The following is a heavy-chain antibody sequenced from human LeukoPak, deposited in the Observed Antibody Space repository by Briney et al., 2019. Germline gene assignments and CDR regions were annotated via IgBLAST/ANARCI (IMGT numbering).Heavy chain of an antibody. Sequence: PGVSLRLSCAASGFSFRSYSMNWVRQAPGKGLEWVSYISSSSSSMYYADSVKGRFTISRDDAKNSLYLQMNSLRDEDTAVYYCARDLTYYYDSSGYYYSRGYFDYWGQGTLVTVSS. CDR1: GFSFRSYS. CDR3: ARDLTYYYDSSGYYYSRGYFDY. V-gene: IGHV3-48*02. CDR2: ISSSSSSM. D-gene: IGHD3-22*01. J-gene: IGHJ4*02.